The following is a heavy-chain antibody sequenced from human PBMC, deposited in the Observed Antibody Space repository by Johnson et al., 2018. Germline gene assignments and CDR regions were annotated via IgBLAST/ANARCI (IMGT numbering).Heavy chain of an antibody. V-gene: IGHV3-48*02. D-gene: IGHD3-22*01. CDR3: ARPSYDSSCYYFWSSDFQH. CDR2: ISSSSSTI. CDR1: GFTFSSYN. Sequence: VQLVESGGGLVQPGGSLRLSCAASGFTFSSYNMNWVRQAPGKGLEWVSHISSSSSTIYYADSVKGRLPISRDNANKSLYLHMNSLRDEDTAVYYCARPSYDSSCYYFWSSDFQHWGQGTLVTVSS. J-gene: IGHJ1*01.